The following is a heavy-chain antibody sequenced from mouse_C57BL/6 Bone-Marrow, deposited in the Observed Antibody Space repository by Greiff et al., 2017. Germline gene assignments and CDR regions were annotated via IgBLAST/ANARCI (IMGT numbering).Heavy chain of an antibody. CDR3: ASACCYYIDY. Sequence: VQLQQSGPELVKPGASVKISCKASGYSFTGYYMNWVKQSPEQSLEWIGEINPSTGGTTYNQKFKAKATLTVDKSSSTAYLQLKSLTSEDSAVYDCASACCYYIDYWGKGTTLTVSS. D-gene: IGHD2-12*01. V-gene: IGHV1-42*01. CDR2: INPSTGGT. J-gene: IGHJ2*01. CDR1: GYSFTGYY.